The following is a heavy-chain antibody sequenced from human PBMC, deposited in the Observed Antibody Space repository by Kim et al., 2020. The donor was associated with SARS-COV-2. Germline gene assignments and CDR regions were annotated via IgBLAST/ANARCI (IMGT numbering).Heavy chain of an antibody. V-gene: IGHV3-7*04. CDR3: ARDRYCSGGSCYSLDY. D-gene: IGHD2-15*01. J-gene: IGHJ4*02. Sequence: VKGRFTIPRDNAKNSLYLQMNSLRAEDTAVYYCARDRYCSGGSCYSLDYWGQGTLVTVSS.